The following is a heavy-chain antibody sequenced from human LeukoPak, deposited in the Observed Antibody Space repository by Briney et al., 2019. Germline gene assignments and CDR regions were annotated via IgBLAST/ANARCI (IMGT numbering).Heavy chain of an antibody. CDR2: ISSSSSYI. J-gene: IGHJ4*02. V-gene: IGHV3-21*01. D-gene: IGHD5-12*01. Sequence: PGGSLRLSCAASGFTFSSYSMNWVRQAPGKGLEWVSSISSSSSYIYYADSVKGRFTISRDNAKNSLYLQMNSLRAEDTAVYYCARDGYDYRTEDGYWGQGTLVTVSS. CDR3: ARDGYDYRTEDGY. CDR1: GFTFSSYS.